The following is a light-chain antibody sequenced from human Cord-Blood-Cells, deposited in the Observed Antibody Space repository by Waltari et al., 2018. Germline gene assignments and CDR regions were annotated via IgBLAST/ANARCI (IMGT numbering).Light chain of an antibody. J-gene: IGKJ2*03. Sequence: DIQITQSPSTLSASLGHRVTITCRASQSISSWLAWYQQTPGKAPKPLIYKASSLESGVQSRFSGSGSGTEFTLTISSLQPDDFATYYCQQYNSYSYSFGQGTKLESK. V-gene: IGKV1-5*03. CDR1: QSISSW. CDR2: KAS. CDR3: QQYNSYSYS.